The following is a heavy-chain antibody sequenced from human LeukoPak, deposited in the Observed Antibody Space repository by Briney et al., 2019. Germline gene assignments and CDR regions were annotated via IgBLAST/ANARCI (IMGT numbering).Heavy chain of an antibody. J-gene: IGHJ5*02. CDR2: INTDGSST. CDR1: GFTFSSYW. CDR3: ARDQYQLLYWFDP. V-gene: IGHV3-74*01. D-gene: IGHD2-2*01. Sequence: PGGSLRLSCAASGFTFSSYWMHWVRQAPGKGLVWVSRINTDGSSTSYADSVKGRFTISRDNAKNTLYLQMNSLRAEDTAVYYCARDQYQLLYWFDPWGQGTLVTVSS.